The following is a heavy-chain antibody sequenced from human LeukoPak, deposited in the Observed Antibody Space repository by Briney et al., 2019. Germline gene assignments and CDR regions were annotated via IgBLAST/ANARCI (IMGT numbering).Heavy chain of an antibody. CDR3: ARDLRIAAAGNNWFDP. D-gene: IGHD6-13*01. V-gene: IGHV1-18*01. Sequence: ASVKVSCKASGYTFTTYGISWVRQAPGQGLEWMGWISVYNGNTNYAQKLQGRVTMTTDTSTSTAYMELRSLRSDDTAVYYCARDLRIAAAGNNWFDPWGQGTLVTVSS. J-gene: IGHJ5*02. CDR2: ISVYNGNT. CDR1: GYTFTTYG.